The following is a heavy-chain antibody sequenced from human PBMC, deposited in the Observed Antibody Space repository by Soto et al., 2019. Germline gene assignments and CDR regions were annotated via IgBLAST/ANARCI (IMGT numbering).Heavy chain of an antibody. J-gene: IGHJ6*02. CDR2: ISSNGGST. V-gene: IGHV3-64D*08. Sequence: GGSLRLSCSASGFTISSYAMHWVRQAPGKGLEYVSGISSNGGSTYYADSVKGRFTISRDNSKNTLYLQMSSLRDDDTAVYSCVKDKGATIKKVTMDVWGQGTTVTVSS. CDR3: VKDKGATIKKVTMDV. D-gene: IGHD2-21*02. CDR1: GFTISSYA.